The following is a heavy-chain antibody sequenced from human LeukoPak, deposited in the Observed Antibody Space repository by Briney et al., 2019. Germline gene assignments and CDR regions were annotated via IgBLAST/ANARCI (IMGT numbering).Heavy chain of an antibody. CDR1: GYSFTSYW. CDR3: ARLIIRSGGWYNWFDP. CDR2: IDPSDSYT. Sequence: GESLKISCKGSGYSFTSYWISWVRQMPGKGLEWMGRIDPSDSYTNYSPSFQGHVTISADKPISTAYLQWSSLKASDTAMYYCARLIIRSGGWYNWFDPWGQGTLVTVSS. D-gene: IGHD6-19*01. J-gene: IGHJ5*02. V-gene: IGHV5-10-1*01.